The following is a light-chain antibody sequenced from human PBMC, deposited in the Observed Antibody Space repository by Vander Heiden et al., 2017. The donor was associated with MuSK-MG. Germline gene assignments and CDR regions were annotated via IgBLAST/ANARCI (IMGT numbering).Light chain of an antibody. CDR3: QQYRTPPLT. CDR1: QHINTY. V-gene: IGKV1-33*01. CDR2: DAS. J-gene: IGKJ4*01. Sequence: DMQMTHSPSTLSASVGDRVTITCQASQHINTYLNWYHQKPGKAPKLLIFDASNLERGVPSRFSGSGSGTDFTLSISRLQPEDIATYYCQQYRTPPLTFGGGTKVEIK.